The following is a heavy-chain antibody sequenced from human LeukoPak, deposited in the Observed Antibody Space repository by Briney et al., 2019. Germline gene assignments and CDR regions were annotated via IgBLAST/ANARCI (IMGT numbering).Heavy chain of an antibody. J-gene: IGHJ4*02. CDR3: VRHLYFLYGDYYPVSDY. CDR2: IYPGDADV. Sequence: GESLKISCKWSGYSFNTYWFAWVRQMPGRGLEWMGIIYPGDADVKYSPSFQGQVTISADKSITTAYLQWNRLKASDTAMYYCVRHLYFLYGDYYPVSDYWGQGTLVTVSS. D-gene: IGHD2-21*02. CDR1: GYSFNTYW. V-gene: IGHV5-51*01.